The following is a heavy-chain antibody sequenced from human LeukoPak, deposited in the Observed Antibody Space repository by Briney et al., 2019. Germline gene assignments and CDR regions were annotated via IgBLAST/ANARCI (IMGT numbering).Heavy chain of an antibody. CDR1: GFTFSSYA. J-gene: IGHJ4*02. V-gene: IGHV3-30*04. CDR3: ASGVIAAAGTGY. Sequence: GRSLRLSCGASGFTFSSYAMHWVRQAPGKGVEWVAVISYDGSNKYYADSVKGRFTISRDNSKNTLYLQMNSLRAEDTAVYYCASGVIAAAGTGYWGQGTLVTVSS. CDR2: ISYDGSNK. D-gene: IGHD6-13*01.